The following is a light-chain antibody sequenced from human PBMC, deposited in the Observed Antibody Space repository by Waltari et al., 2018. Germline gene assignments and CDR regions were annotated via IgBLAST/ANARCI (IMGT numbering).Light chain of an antibody. J-gene: IGKJ1*01. CDR3: QKYGSRPAT. CDR2: DAS. Sequence: EIVLTQSPGTLSLSPGERATLSCRASQSVSRSLAWYQQKPGQAPRPLIYDASSRATGIPDRFSGSGSGTDFSLTISRLEPEDFAVYYCQKYGSRPATFGQGTKVEIK. V-gene: IGKV3-20*01. CDR1: QSVSRS.